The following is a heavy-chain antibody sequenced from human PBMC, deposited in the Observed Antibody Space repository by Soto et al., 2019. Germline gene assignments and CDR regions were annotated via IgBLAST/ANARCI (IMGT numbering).Heavy chain of an antibody. CDR1: GYSFTSYW. CDR3: ARLKRYYYDSSGYPAVQH. V-gene: IGHV5-51*01. CDR2: IYPGDSDT. J-gene: IGHJ1*01. D-gene: IGHD3-22*01. Sequence: EVQLVQSGAEVKKPGESLKISCKGSGYSFTSYWIGWVRQMPGKGLEWMGIIYPGDSDTRYSPSFQGQVTISADKSISTAYLQWSSLKASDTAMYYCARLKRYYYDSSGYPAVQHWGQGTLVTVSS.